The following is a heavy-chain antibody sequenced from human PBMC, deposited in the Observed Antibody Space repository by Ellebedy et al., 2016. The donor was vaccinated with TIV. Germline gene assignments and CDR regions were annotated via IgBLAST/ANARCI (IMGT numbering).Heavy chain of an antibody. Sequence: GESLKISCAASGFTFSSYGMHWVRQAPGKGLEWVAVISYDGSNKYYADSVKGRFTISRDNSKNTLYLQMNSLRAEDTAVYYCAKVRIPADYPGDFDSWGQGTLVTGSS. D-gene: IGHD6-13*01. J-gene: IGHJ4*02. CDR2: ISYDGSNK. CDR1: GFTFSSYG. V-gene: IGHV3-30*18. CDR3: AKVRIPADYPGDFDS.